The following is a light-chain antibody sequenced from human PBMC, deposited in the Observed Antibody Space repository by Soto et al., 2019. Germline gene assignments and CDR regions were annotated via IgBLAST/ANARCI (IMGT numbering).Light chain of an antibody. CDR2: GAT. CDR3: QQYGTSAGT. Sequence: DNLLTQSPATLSLSPGARAPLSYRASQSVSNYVAWYQQKPGQAPKLLIYGATSMATGIPDRFSGSGSGADFTLTISRLGPEDFAVYYCQQYGTSAGTFGEGTKVDIK. J-gene: IGKJ4*01. V-gene: IGKV3-20*01. CDR1: QSVSNY.